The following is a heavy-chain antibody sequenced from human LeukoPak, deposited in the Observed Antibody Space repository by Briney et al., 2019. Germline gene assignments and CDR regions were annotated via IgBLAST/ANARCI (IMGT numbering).Heavy chain of an antibody. CDR2: SSWNSGSI. V-gene: IGHV3-9*01. D-gene: IGHD3-9*01. J-gene: IGHJ4*02. CDR1: GFTFDDYA. CDR3: AKVSRYFDWLYDREMEGAIDY. Sequence: GRSLRLSCAASGFTFDDYAMHWVRQAPGKGLEWVSGSSWNSGSIGYADSVKGRFTISRDNAKNSLYLQMNSLRAEDTALYYCAKVSRYFDWLYDREMEGAIDYWGQGTLVTVSS.